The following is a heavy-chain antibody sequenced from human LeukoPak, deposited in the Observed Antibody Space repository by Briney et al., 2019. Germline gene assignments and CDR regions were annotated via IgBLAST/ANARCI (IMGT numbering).Heavy chain of an antibody. Sequence: ASVKVSCTASGYTFTSYYMHWVRQAPGQGLEWMGIINPSGGSTSYAQKFQGRVTMTRDTSTSTVYMELSSLRSEDTAVYYCAREVIAVAGTIRSDFDYWGQGTLVTVSS. CDR1: GYTFTSYY. V-gene: IGHV1-46*01. CDR2: INPSGGST. D-gene: IGHD6-19*01. CDR3: AREVIAVAGTIRSDFDY. J-gene: IGHJ4*02.